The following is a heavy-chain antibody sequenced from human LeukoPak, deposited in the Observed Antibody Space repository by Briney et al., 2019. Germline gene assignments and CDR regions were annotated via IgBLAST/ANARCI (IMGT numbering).Heavy chain of an antibody. CDR2: INWNGGST. V-gene: IGHV3-20*04. J-gene: IGHJ4*02. D-gene: IGHD3-10*01. Sequence: PGGSLRLSCAASGFTFSSYEMNWVRQAPGKGLEWVSGINWNGGSTGYADSVKGRFTISRDNAKNSLYLQMNSLRAEDTALYYCVRDTSSSYGSGSDYWGQGTLVTVSS. CDR1: GFTFSSYE. CDR3: VRDTSSSYGSGSDY.